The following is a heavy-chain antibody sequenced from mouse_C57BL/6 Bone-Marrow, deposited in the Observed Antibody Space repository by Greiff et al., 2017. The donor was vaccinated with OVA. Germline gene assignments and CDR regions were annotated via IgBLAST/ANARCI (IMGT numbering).Heavy chain of an antibody. CDR2: INPNNGGT. D-gene: IGHD1-1*01. CDR3: ARSNYYGSSYGRFDY. Sequence: EVQLQQSGPELVKPGASVKISCKASGYTFTDYYMNWVKQSHGKSLEWIGDINPNNGGTSYNQKFKGKATLTVDKSSSPAYMELRSLTSEDSAVYYCARSNYYGSSYGRFDYWGQGTTLTVSS. J-gene: IGHJ2*01. V-gene: IGHV1-26*01. CDR1: GYTFTDYY.